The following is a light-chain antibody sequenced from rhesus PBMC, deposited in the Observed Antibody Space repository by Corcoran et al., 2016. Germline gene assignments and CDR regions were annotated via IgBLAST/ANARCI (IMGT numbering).Light chain of an antibody. CDR2: DAS. J-gene: IGKJ2*01. CDR3: LQHNSYPYS. Sequence: DIQMTQSPSSLSASAVDTVTITRRASQGISSYLNWFQQKPGKAPKLLIYDASSLESGVPSRFSGCGSGTEFTLTISRLQPEDFASYYYLQHNSYPYSFGQGTKVEIK. CDR1: QGISSY. V-gene: IGKV1-28*02.